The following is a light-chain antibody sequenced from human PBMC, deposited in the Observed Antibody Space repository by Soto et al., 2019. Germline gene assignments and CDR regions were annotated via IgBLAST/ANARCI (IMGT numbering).Light chain of an antibody. CDR2: GAS. Sequence: EIVMTQSPATLSVSPGERATLSCRASQSVSSNLAWYQQKPGQAPRLLIYGASTRATGIPARFSGSGSGTEFTPTISSLKSEAFAVYYCQQDNNCPLTLGQWTKLEIK. J-gene: IGKJ2*01. CDR3: QQDNNCPLT. CDR1: QSVSSN. V-gene: IGKV3-15*01.